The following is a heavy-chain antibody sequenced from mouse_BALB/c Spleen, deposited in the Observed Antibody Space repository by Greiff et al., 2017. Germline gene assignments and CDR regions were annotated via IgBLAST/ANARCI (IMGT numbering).Heavy chain of an antibody. J-gene: IGHJ4*01. V-gene: IGHV10-1*02. Sequence: EVQGVESGGGLVQPKGSLKLSCAASGFTFNTYAMNWVRQAPGKGLEWVARIRSKSNNYATYYADSVKDRFTISRDDSQSMLYLQMNNLKTEDTAMYYCATTAFYYYAMDYWGQGTSVTVSS. CDR2: IRSKSNNYAT. D-gene: IGHD1-2*01. CDR3: ATTAFYYYAMDY. CDR1: GFTFNTYA.